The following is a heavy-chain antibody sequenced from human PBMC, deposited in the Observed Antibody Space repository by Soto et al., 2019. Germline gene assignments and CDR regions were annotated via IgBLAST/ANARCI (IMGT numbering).Heavy chain of an antibody. CDR2: ISGSSDYM. Sequence: PGGSLRLSCAASGFTFSTYTMNWVRQAPGRGPEWVASISGSSDYMYYSDSVKGRFTISRDNTRNSLYLQMSSLRVEDTAIYYCARERSTGWFYFDYWGRGTLVTVSS. CDR1: GFTFSTYT. V-gene: IGHV3-21*01. D-gene: IGHD6-19*01. CDR3: ARERSTGWFYFDY. J-gene: IGHJ4*01.